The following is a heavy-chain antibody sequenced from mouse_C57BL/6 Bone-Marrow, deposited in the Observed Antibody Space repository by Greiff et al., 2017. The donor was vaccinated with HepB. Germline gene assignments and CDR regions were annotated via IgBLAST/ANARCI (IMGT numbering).Heavy chain of an antibody. Sequence: EVQRVESGGGLVQPGGSLKLSCAASGFTFSDYYMYWVRQTPEKRLEWVAYISNGGGSTYYPDTVKGRFTISRDNAKNTLYLQMSRLKSEDTAMYYCARLPYWGQGTLVTVSA. J-gene: IGHJ3*01. CDR3: ARLPY. V-gene: IGHV5-12*01. CDR2: ISNGGGST. CDR1: GFTFSDYY.